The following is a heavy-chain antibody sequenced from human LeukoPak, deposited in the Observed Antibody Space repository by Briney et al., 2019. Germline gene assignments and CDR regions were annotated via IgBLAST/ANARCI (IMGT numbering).Heavy chain of an antibody. D-gene: IGHD3-10*01. CDR3: ARVSTMVRGYYYYGMDV. V-gene: IGHV1-18*04. CDR1: GYTFTSYG. J-gene: IGHJ6*04. CDR2: ISAYNGNT. Sequence: ASVKVSCKASGYTFTSYGISWVRQAPGQGLEWMGWISAYNGNTNYAQKLQGRVTMTTDTSTSTAYMELRSLRSDDTAVYYCARVSTMVRGYYYYGMDVWGKGTTVTVSS.